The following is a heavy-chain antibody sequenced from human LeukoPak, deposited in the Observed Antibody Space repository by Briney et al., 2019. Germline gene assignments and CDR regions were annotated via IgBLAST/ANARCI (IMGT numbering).Heavy chain of an antibody. D-gene: IGHD2-2*01. CDR3: ATTLTNYCSSTSCYADH. Sequence: GESLKISCKVAEYTFTNYWIGWVRQMPGKGLEWVGIIYLRDSDARYSPSFQDQVTISADKSTKTAYLQWSSLKASDSAMYYCATTLTNYCSSTSCYADHWGKGTLVTVSS. CDR2: IYLRDSDA. V-gene: IGHV5-51*01. CDR1: EYTFTNYW. J-gene: IGHJ4*01.